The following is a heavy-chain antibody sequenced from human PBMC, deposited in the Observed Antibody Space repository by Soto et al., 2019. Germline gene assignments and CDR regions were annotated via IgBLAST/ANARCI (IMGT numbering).Heavy chain of an antibody. J-gene: IGHJ6*03. D-gene: IGHD6-25*01. Sequence: GGSLRLSCAASGFTFSSYAMSWVRQAPGKGLEWVSAISGSGGSTYYADSVKGRFTISRDNSKNTLYLQMNSLRAEDTAVYYCAKDGIAAVSFEYYYYYYMDVWGKGTTVTVSS. V-gene: IGHV3-23*01. CDR3: AKDGIAAVSFEYYYYYYMDV. CDR1: GFTFSSYA. CDR2: ISGSGGST.